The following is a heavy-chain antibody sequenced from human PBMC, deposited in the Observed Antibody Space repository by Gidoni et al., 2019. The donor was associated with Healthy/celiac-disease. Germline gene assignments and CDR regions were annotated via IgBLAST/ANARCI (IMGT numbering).Heavy chain of an antibody. V-gene: IGHV3-53*01. D-gene: IGHD3-16*01. CDR2: IYSGGST. CDR3: ASRGYYGWGFDY. Sequence: EVQLVESGGGLIQHGGSLRLSCAASGFTVSSHYMSWVRQAPGKGLEWVSVIYSGGSTYYADSVKGRFTISRDNAKNTLYLQMNSLRAEDTAVYYCASRGYYGWGFDYWGQGTLVTVSS. CDR1: GFTVSSHY. J-gene: IGHJ4*02.